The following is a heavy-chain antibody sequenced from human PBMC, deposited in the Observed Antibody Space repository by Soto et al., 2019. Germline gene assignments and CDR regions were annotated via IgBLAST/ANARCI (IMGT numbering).Heavy chain of an antibody. CDR1: GFLFSNFS. CDR3: AKAAMYSSPFDS. J-gene: IGHJ4*02. V-gene: IGHV3-23*01. D-gene: IGHD2-2*01. Sequence: GGSLSLSCPASGFLFSNFSMTWVRQAPGRGLERVAKIAGGGGSTFYADSVKGRLTISRDNSKNTLYLQMDSLRDEDTAVYYCAKAAMYSSPFDSWGQGALVTVSS. CDR2: IAGGGGST.